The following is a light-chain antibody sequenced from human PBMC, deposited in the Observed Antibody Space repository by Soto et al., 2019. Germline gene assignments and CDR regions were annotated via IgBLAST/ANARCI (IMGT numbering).Light chain of an antibody. Sequence: DIQMTQSPSTLSASVGDRVSITCRASQSIHRWVAWYQQKPGKVPKVLIYDATTLETGVPSRFSGGGSGTEFTLTISSLQPDDFATYYCQHYNSYSEAFGQGTKVDIK. CDR2: DAT. CDR1: QSIHRW. V-gene: IGKV1-5*01. CDR3: QHYNSYSEA. J-gene: IGKJ1*01.